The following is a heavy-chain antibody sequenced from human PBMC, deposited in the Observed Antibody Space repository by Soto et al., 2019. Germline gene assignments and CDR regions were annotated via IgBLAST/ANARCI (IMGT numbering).Heavy chain of an antibody. Sequence: SETLSLTCTVSGGAVSSGTYYCSWIRQPPGEGLEWIGHIYFTGSTNYNPSLKSRVTMSLDTSRNQFSLKLSSVPAADMAVYYCTRGPPRVQWFDPWGLGTLVTVSS. V-gene: IGHV4-61*01. J-gene: IGHJ5*02. CDR1: GGAVSSGTYY. CDR2: IYFTGST. CDR3: TRGPPRVQWFDP.